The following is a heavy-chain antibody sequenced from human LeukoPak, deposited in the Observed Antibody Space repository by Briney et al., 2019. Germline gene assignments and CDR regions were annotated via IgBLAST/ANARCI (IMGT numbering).Heavy chain of an antibody. CDR1: GFTFSSXX. J-gene: IGHJ6*03. V-gene: IGHV3-21*01. Sequence: SGFTFSSXXXXXXRXXXGXXXXXXXXXSRSSSYIYYADSVKGRFTISRDNAKNSLYLQMNSLRAEDTAVYYCAREGTRGYYYYYMDVWGKGTTVTVSS. D-gene: IGHD3-10*01. CDR2: XSRSSSYI. CDR3: AREGTRGYYYYYMDV.